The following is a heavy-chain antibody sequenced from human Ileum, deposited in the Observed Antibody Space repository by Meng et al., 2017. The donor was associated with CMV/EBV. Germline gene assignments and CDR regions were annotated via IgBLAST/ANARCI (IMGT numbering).Heavy chain of an antibody. CDR3: AKDRIRGGSYYYFDY. CDR1: GFTFSSYG. D-gene: IGHD1-26*01. V-gene: IGHV3-30*02. J-gene: IGHJ4*02. CDR2: IRYDGSKK. Sequence: GESLKISCAASGFTFSSYGMHWVRQAPGKGLEWVAFIRYDGSKKYYADSVKGRFTISRDNSKNTLYLQMNSLRAEDTAVYYCAKDRIRGGSYYYFDYWGQGTLVTVSS.